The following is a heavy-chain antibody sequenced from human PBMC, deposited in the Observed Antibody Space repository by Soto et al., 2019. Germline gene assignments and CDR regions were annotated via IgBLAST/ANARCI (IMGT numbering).Heavy chain of an antibody. CDR3: ARTSRFDS. J-gene: IGHJ4*02. D-gene: IGHD6-6*01. Sequence: SETLSLTCTVSGGSISSGGYYWSWIRQHPGKGLEWIGYIYYSGTTYYNPSPKSRVTISVDTSKNQFSLKLSSVTAADTAVYYCARTSRFDSWGQGTLVTVSS. V-gene: IGHV4-31*03. CDR1: GGSISSGGYY. CDR2: IYYSGTT.